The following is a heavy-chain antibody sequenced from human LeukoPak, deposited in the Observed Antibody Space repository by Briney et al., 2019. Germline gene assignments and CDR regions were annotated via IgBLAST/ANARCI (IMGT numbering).Heavy chain of an antibody. J-gene: IGHJ4*02. D-gene: IGHD3-22*01. V-gene: IGHV3-53*01. CDR1: GFTVSSNY. CDR3: ASQYYYDSSGFDY. CDR2: IYSGGST. Sequence: GGSLRLSCAASGFTVSSNYMSWVRQAPGKGLEWVSVIYSGGSTYYADSVKGRFTISRDNSKNTLYLQMNSLRAEGTAVYYCASQYYYDSSGFDYWGQGTLVTVSS.